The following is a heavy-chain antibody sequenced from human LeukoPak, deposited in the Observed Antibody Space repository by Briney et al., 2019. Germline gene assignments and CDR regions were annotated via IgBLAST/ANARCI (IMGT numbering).Heavy chain of an antibody. D-gene: IGHD3-3*01. CDR1: GFTFSSYA. CDR2: ISGSGGST. J-gene: IGHJ4*02. Sequence: PGGSLRLSCAASGFTFSSYAMSWVRQAPGKGLEWVSAISGSGGSTYYADSVKGRFTISRDNSKNTLYLQMNSLRAEDTAVYYCAKAGLLWKGFGVVPYFDYWGQGTLVTVSS. CDR3: AKAGLLWKGFGVVPYFDY. V-gene: IGHV3-23*01.